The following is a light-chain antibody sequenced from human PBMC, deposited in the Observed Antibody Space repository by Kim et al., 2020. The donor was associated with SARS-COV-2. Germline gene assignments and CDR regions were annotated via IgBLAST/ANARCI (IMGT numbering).Light chain of an antibody. CDR1: QSVSSSY. V-gene: IGKV3-20*01. Sequence: PRERATLACRASQSVSSSYLAWYQQKPGQAPRLLIYGASSRATGIPDRFSGSGSGTDFTLTISRLEPEDFAVYYCQQYGSSPPYTFGQGTKLEIK. CDR2: GAS. CDR3: QQYGSSPPYT. J-gene: IGKJ2*01.